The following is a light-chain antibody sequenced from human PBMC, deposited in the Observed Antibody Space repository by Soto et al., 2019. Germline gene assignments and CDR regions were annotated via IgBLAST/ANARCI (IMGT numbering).Light chain of an antibody. Sequence: QSVLTQPPSVSGAPGQRVTISCTGSSSNIGAGYDVHWYQQLPGTAPKLLIYGNSNRPSGVPDRFSGSKSATSASLAITGIQAEDEADYYCQSYDSSLSGAVFGGGTKDTVL. V-gene: IGLV1-40*01. J-gene: IGLJ2*01. CDR1: SSNIGAGYD. CDR3: QSYDSSLSGAV. CDR2: GNS.